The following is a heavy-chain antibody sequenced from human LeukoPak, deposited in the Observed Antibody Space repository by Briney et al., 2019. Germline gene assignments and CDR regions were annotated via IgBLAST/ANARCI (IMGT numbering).Heavy chain of an antibody. V-gene: IGHV4-4*07. D-gene: IGHD3-9*01. CDR3: ARERGGYDILTGYYPAPLDY. Sequence: SETLSLTCTVSGGSISSYYWSWVRQPAGKGLEWIGRIYTSGSTNYNPSLKSRVTISLDTSKRQFSLKLSSVTAADTAVYYCARERGGYDILTGYYPAPLDYWGQGTLVTVSS. CDR2: IYTSGST. J-gene: IGHJ4*02. CDR1: GGSISSYY.